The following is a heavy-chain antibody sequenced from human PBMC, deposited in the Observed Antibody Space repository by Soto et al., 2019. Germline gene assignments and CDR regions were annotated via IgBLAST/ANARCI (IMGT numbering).Heavy chain of an antibody. D-gene: IGHD3-3*01. CDR3: IRTNYQFYL. J-gene: IGHJ5*02. V-gene: IGHV3-74*01. Sequence: GGSLILSCAASGFTFSGYRMHWVRQSPGKGLVWVSRINSDGSSTDYADSVRGRFTISIDNAKNTLHLQMDSLSAEDTAVYYCIRTNYQFYLWGEG. CDR1: GFTFSGYR. CDR2: INSDGSST.